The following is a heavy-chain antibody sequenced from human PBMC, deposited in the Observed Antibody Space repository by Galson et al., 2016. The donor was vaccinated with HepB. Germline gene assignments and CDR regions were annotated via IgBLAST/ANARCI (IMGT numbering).Heavy chain of an antibody. CDR1: GFTFSSYA. Sequence: SLRLSCAASGFTFSSYAMHWVRQAPGKGLEWVAVISYDGSNKYYADSVKGRFTISRDNSKNTLYLQMNSLRAEDTAVYYCARDNPGDPNTNYYYYYGMDVWGQGTTVTVSS. J-gene: IGHJ6*02. V-gene: IGHV3-30*04. D-gene: IGHD4-17*01. CDR3: ARDNPGDPNTNYYYYYGMDV. CDR2: ISYDGSNK.